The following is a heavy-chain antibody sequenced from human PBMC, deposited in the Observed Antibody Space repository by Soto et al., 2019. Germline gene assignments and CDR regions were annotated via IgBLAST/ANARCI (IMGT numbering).Heavy chain of an antibody. Sequence: GGSLRLSCAASGFTFSSYAMSWVRQAPGKGLEWVSAISGSGGSTYYADSVKGRFTISRDNSKNTLYLQMNSLRAEDRAVYYWAKEGGGSSGWYDYGGRGPLVTVSS. CDR2: ISGSGGST. CDR1: GFTFSSYA. J-gene: IGHJ4*02. V-gene: IGHV3-23*01. CDR3: AKEGGGSSGWYDY. D-gene: IGHD6-19*01.